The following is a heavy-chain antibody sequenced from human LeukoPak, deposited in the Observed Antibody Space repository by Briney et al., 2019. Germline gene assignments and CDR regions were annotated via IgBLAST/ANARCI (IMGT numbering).Heavy chain of an antibody. CDR3: ARTLGWASSRYPFDG. D-gene: IGHD3-16*02. V-gene: IGHV4-39*01. CDR1: GGSISSSNYY. J-gene: IGHJ4*02. Sequence: PSETLSLTCTVSGGSISSSNYYWGWIRQPPGKGLEWIGSMYYSGNTDYNPSLKSRVTVSVDTSKNQFSLKVNSVTAADTAVYYCARTLGWASSRYPFDGWGQGTLVTVSS. CDR2: MYYSGNT.